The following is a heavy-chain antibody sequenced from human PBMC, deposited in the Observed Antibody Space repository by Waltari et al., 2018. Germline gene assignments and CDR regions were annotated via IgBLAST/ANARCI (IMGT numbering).Heavy chain of an antibody. V-gene: IGHV1-69-2*01. CDR3: ATDGVGATPSTPLDL. J-gene: IGHJ2*01. CDR1: GYTFTDCY. CDR2: VEAEDGET. Sequence: EVQLVQSGAEVKKPGATVKISCKVSGYTFTDCYMHWVQQAPGKGLEWMGHVEAEDGETIYAEQVQGRVTITADTSTDTAYMELSSLRSEDTAVYYCATDGVGATPSTPLDLWGRGTLVTVSS. D-gene: IGHD1-26*01.